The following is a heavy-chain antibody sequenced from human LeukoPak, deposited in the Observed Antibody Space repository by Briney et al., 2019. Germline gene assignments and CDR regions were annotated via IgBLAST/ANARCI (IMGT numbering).Heavy chain of an antibody. CDR1: GYTFTGYC. CDR3: ARGDYGGSVDY. J-gene: IGHJ4*02. CDR2: INPSGGST. D-gene: IGHD4-23*01. V-gene: IGHV1-46*01. Sequence: ASVKVSCKASGYTFTGYCMHWVRQAPGQGLEWMGIINPSGGSTSYAQKFQGRVTMTRDMSTSTVYMELSSLRSEDTAVYYCARGDYGGSVDYWGQGTLVTVSS.